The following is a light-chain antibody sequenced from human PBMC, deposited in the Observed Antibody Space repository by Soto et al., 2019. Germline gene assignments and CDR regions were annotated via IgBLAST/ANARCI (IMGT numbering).Light chain of an antibody. CDR3: QQHNSYLTWT. J-gene: IGKJ1*01. Sequence: DIQMTQSPSTLSSSVGDRVTITCRASQSISSWLAWYQQKPGKAPKLLVYDVSSLESGVPSRFSGSGSGTEFTLTISSLQPDDFATYYCQQHNSYLTWTFGQGTKVDIK. CDR2: DVS. V-gene: IGKV1-5*01. CDR1: QSISSW.